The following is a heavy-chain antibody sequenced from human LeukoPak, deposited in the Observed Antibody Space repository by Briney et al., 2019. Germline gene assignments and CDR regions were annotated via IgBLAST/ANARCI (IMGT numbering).Heavy chain of an antibody. V-gene: IGHV3-74*01. CDR3: VSDLEARVLFTYDY. CDR1: GFTFSSYW. J-gene: IGHJ4*02. CDR2: INSDGSSA. D-gene: IGHD2/OR15-2a*01. Sequence: PGGSLRLSCAASGFTFSSYWMHWVRQVPGKGLLWVSCINSDGSSAWYADSVKGRFTISRDNARNALFLQMNSLRAEDTAVYYCVSDLEARVLFTYDYWSQGTLVTVSS.